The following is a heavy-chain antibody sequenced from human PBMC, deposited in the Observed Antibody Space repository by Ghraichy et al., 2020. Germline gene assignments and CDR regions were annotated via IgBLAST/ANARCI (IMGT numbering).Heavy chain of an antibody. V-gene: IGHV1-2*02. CDR3: ARDSRGSVPAFDI. D-gene: IGHD5-12*01. J-gene: IGHJ3*02. Sequence: ASVKVSCKASGYTFTGQYMNWVRQTPGQGLEWMGWINPSTGGTKYAQKFQGRVTMTRDMSINTAYVELSRLTSDDTAVYNCARDSRGSVPAFDIWGQGTMFTVSS. CDR2: INPSTGGT. CDR1: GYTFTGQY.